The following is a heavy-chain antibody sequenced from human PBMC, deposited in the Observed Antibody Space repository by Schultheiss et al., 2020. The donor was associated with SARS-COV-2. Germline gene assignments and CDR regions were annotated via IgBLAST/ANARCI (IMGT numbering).Heavy chain of an antibody. V-gene: IGHV3-30*06. CDR3: ARDSITGTTSALVY. Sequence: GESLKISCAASGFTFRSYGMQWVRQAPGKGLEWVAVISYDGSNKYYADSVKGRFTISRDNSKNTLYLQMNSLRAEDTAVYYCARDSITGTTSALVYWGQGTLVTVSS. D-gene: IGHD1-7*01. J-gene: IGHJ4*02. CDR1: GFTFRSYG. CDR2: ISYDGSNK.